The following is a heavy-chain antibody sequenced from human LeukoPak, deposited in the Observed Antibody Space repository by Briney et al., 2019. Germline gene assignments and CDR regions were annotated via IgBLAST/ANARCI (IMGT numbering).Heavy chain of an antibody. Sequence: GGSLRLSCAASGFTFRNYGMHWVRLAPGQGLEWVAFIRYDGSIKYYVDSVKGRFTVSRDNSKNTLYLQMNSLRAEDTAVYYCAKDVNGGGDYFVYWGQGTLVTVSS. J-gene: IGHJ4*02. V-gene: IGHV3-30*02. CDR3: AKDVNGGGDYFVY. CDR1: GFTFRNYG. CDR2: IRYDGSIK. D-gene: IGHD2/OR15-2a*01.